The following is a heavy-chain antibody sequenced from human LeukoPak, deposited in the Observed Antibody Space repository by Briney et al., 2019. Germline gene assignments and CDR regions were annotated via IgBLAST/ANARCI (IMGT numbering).Heavy chain of an antibody. CDR2: VYYGGTT. J-gene: IGHJ6*03. CDR3: ARRATTVTTGYYYYYMDV. CDR1: GGSINSRSYY. D-gene: IGHD4-17*01. Sequence: SETLSLTCTVSGGSINSRSYYWGWIRQPPGKGLGWIGSVYYGGTTYYNPSLKSRVTISEDTSNNQFSLKLSSVTAADTAVYYCARRATTVTTGYYYYYMDVWGKGTTVTVSS. V-gene: IGHV4-39*01.